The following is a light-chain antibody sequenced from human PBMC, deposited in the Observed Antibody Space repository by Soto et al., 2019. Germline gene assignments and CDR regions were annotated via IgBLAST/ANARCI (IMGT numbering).Light chain of an antibody. J-gene: IGKJ1*01. V-gene: IGKV1-5*03. Sequence: DIQMTQSPSTLSASVGDRVTITCRASQSISTWLAWYQQKPGKAPKLLIYKASGLESGVPSRFSGSGSGTEFTLTISSLQNDDFATYYCQHYNSYSEAFGQGTKVDIK. CDR2: KAS. CDR1: QSISTW. CDR3: QHYNSYSEA.